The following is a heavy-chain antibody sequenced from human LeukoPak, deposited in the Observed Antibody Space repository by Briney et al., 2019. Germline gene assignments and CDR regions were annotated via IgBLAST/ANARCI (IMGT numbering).Heavy chain of an antibody. CDR1: GFTFSDYY. Sequence: GGSLRLSCDASGFTFSDYYMTWIRQAPGKGLEWISYITSSGTSTYYPVSVRGRFTISRDNARNSVYLQMKYLRADDTAVYYCARDVGATTSATFDLWGQRTMVTVSS. D-gene: IGHD1-26*01. J-gene: IGHJ3*01. V-gene: IGHV3-11*01. CDR3: ARDVGATTSATFDL. CDR2: ITSSGTST.